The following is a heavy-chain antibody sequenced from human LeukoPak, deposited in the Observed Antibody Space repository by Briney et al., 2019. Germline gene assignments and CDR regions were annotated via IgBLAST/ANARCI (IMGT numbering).Heavy chain of an antibody. CDR2: IYYSGST. CDR3: AKDRIAAAGTRWFDP. J-gene: IGHJ5*02. V-gene: IGHV4-59*12. CDR1: GGSISSYY. D-gene: IGHD6-13*01. Sequence: SETLSLTCTVSGGSISSYYWSWIRQPPGRGLEWIGYIYYSGSTNYNPSLKSRVTISVDTSKNQFSLKLSSVTAADTAVYYCAKDRIAAAGTRWFDPWGQGTLVTVSS.